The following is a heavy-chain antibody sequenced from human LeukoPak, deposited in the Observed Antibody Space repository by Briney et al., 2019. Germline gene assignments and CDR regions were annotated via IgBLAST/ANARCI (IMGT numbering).Heavy chain of an antibody. D-gene: IGHD3-10*01. CDR1: GFTFSSYW. CDR3: ARVKSYGSGSSGFDY. CDR2: IKQDGSEK. J-gene: IGHJ4*02. V-gene: IGHV3-7*01. Sequence: GSLRLSCAASGFTFSSYWMSWVRQAPGKGLEWVANIKQDGSEKYYVDSVKGRFTISRDNAKNSLYLQMNSLRAEDTAVYYCARVKSYGSGSSGFDYWGQGTLVTVSS.